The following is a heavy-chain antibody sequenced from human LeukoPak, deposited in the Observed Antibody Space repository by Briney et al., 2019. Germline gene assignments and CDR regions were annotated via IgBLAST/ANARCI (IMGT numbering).Heavy chain of an antibody. V-gene: IGHV3-7*01. CDR2: IKQDGSEK. CDR1: GFTFSSYW. CDR3: AREAAAADRTPAYYYYYYMDV. D-gene: IGHD6-13*01. J-gene: IGHJ6*03. Sequence: GGSLRLSCAASGFTFSSYWMSWVRQAPGKGLEWVANIKQDGSEKYYVDSVKGRFTISRDNAKNSLYLQMNSLRAEDTAVYYCAREAAAADRTPAYYYYYYMDVWGKGTTVTVSS.